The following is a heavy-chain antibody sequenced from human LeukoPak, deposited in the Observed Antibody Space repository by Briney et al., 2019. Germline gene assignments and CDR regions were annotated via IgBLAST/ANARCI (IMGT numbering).Heavy chain of an antibody. Sequence: SETLSLTCTVSGGSISSYYWSWIRQPPEKGLEWIGYIYYSGSTNYNPSLKSRVTISVDTSKNQFSLKLSSVTAADTAVYYCARSPINKYSGSYLYYFDYWGQGTLVTVSS. CDR3: ARSPINKYSGSYLYYFDY. J-gene: IGHJ4*02. CDR1: GGSISSYY. D-gene: IGHD3-10*01. CDR2: IYYSGST. V-gene: IGHV4-59*01.